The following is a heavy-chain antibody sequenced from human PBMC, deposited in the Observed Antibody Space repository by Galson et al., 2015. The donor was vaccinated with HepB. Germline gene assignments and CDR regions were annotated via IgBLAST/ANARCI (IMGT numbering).Heavy chain of an antibody. Sequence: SLRLSCAASGFTFSDYYMSWIRQAPGKGLEWVSYISSSGSTIYYADSVKGRFTISRDNAKNSLYLQMNSLRAEDTAVYYCAKVGSDGDYVFYYYYYMDVWGQGTLVTVSS. D-gene: IGHD4-17*01. CDR1: GFTFSDYY. CDR3: AKVGSDGDYVFYYYYYMDV. CDR2: ISSSGSTI. V-gene: IGHV3-11*01. J-gene: IGHJ6*03.